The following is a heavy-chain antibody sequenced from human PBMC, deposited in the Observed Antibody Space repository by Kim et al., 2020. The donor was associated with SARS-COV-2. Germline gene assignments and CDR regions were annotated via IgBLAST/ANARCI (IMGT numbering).Heavy chain of an antibody. J-gene: IGHJ4*02. D-gene: IGHD2-21*02. CDR3: ARERVVVTASGFDY. V-gene: IGHV3-30*07. Sequence: ADSVKGRVTISRDKSKNTLYLQMNSLRAEDTAVYYCARERVVVTASGFDYWGQGTLVTVSS.